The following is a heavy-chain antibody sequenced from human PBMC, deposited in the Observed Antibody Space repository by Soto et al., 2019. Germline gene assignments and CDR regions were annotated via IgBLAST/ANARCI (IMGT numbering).Heavy chain of an antibody. CDR3: ARGRYGDY. V-gene: IGHV1-18*01. CDR2: ISAHNGNT. D-gene: IGHD1-1*01. Sequence: QVHLVQSGAEVKKSGASVKVSCKGSGYDFTTYGITWVRQAPGQGLEWMVWISAHNGNTDYAQKLQGRVTVTRDTATSTAYLALRSLRSADPAVYYCARGRYGDYWGQGALVTVSS. CDR1: GYDFTTYG. J-gene: IGHJ4*02.